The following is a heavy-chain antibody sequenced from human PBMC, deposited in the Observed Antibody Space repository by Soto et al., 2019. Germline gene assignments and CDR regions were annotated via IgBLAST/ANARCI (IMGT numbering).Heavy chain of an antibody. Sequence: GESLKISCEGSGYDFNTYWIGWVRQMPGKGLEWMGIIHPGYSDIRYSPSFQGQVTISADTSINTAHLQWSSLKASDTAMCYCARHTNGYNPLDYWGQGTLVTVSS. CDR1: GYDFNTYW. J-gene: IGHJ4*02. CDR3: ARHTNGYNPLDY. V-gene: IGHV5-51*01. D-gene: IGHD5-12*01. CDR2: IHPGYSDI.